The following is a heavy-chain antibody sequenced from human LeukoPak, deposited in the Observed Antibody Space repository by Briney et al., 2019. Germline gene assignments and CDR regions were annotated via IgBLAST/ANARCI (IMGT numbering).Heavy chain of an antibody. D-gene: IGHD3-22*01. V-gene: IGHV4-30-2*01. CDR2: IYHSGST. J-gene: IGHJ4*02. CDR3: ARVSGYLLFDY. Sequence: SETLSLTCAVSGGSISSGGYSWVWIRQPPGKGLEWIGYIYHSGSTYYNPSLKSRVTISVDRSKNQFSLKLSSVTEADTAVSYCARVSGYLLFDYWGQGTLVTVSS. CDR1: GGSISSGGYS.